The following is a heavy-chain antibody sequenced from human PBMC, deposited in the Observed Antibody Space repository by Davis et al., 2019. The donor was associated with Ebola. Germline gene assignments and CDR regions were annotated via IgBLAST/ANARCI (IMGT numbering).Heavy chain of an antibody. CDR1: GGSFSGYF. D-gene: IGHD1-26*01. CDR3: TRGRGSQYGMDV. V-gene: IGHV4-34*01. CDR2: VREGGGD. J-gene: IGHJ6*02. Sequence: MPSETLSLTCAVNGGSFSGYFWPWVRQPPGRGLEWIGDVREGGGDNYKPSLKSRVTISMDTSKNHFFLRLSSVAAADTAVYFCTRGRGSQYGMDVWGQGTTVTVSS.